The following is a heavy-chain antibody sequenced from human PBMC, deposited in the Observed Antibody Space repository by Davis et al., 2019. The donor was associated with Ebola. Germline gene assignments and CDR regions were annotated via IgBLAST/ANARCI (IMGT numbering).Heavy chain of an antibody. CDR2: VYNSGNT. J-gene: IGHJ4*02. V-gene: IGHV4-39*01. CDR3: ARGRRFLDPRLNFDY. Sequence: MPSETLSLTCTVSGDSISSSLHYWGWIRQPPGKGLEWIGNVYNSGNTYYNPSLKSRVTISVDTSKNQFSLKLSSVTAADTAVYYCARGRRFLDPRLNFDYWGQGTLVTVSS. CDR1: GDSISSSLHY. D-gene: IGHD3-3*01.